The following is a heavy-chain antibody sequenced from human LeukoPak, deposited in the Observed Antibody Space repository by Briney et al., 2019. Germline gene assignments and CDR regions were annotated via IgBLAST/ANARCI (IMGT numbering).Heavy chain of an antibody. CDR2: IYYSGST. CDR3: ARVRALHSSVRYFDY. D-gene: IGHD3-22*01. J-gene: IGHJ4*02. V-gene: IGHV4-39*07. CDR1: GGSISSSSYY. Sequence: SETLSLTRTVSGGSISSSSYYWGWIRQPPGKGLEWIGSIYYSGSTYYNPSLKSRVTISVDTSKNQFSLKLSSVTAADTAVYYCARVRALHSSVRYFDYWGQGTLVTVSS.